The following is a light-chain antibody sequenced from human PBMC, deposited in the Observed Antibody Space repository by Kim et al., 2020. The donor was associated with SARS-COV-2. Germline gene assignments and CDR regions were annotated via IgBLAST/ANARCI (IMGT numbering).Light chain of an antibody. CDR2: GKN. CDR3: NSWDSSGNHVV. V-gene: IGLV3-19*01. Sequence: LGQKVRITSQGDSLRSYYASWYQQKPGQAPVLVIYGKNNRPSGIPDRFSGSSSGNTASLTITGAQAEDEADYYCNSWDSSGNHVVFGGGTQLTVL. CDR1: SLRSYY. J-gene: IGLJ2*01.